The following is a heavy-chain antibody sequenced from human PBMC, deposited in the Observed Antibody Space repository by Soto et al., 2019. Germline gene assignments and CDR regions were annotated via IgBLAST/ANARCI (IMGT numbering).Heavy chain of an antibody. CDR3: ATPPAGYYYYGMDV. CDR2: IIRIFGTA. CDR1: GGTFSSYA. J-gene: IGHJ6*02. Sequence: QVQLVQSGAEVKKPGSSVKVSCKASGGTFSSYAISWVRQAPGQGLEWMGGIIRIFGTADYAQKFQGRVTHTADEPTRPAYMELSRLRPEGTAVYYCATPPAGYYYYGMDVWGQGTTVTVSS. V-gene: IGHV1-69*12.